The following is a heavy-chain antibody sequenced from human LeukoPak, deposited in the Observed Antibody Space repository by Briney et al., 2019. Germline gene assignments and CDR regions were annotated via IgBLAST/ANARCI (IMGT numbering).Heavy chain of an antibody. V-gene: IGHV4-59*08. D-gene: IGHD6-19*01. CDR1: GGSISSHY. Sequence: TSETLSLTCTVSGGSISSHYWSWIRQPPGKGLEWIGYIYYSGSTNYNPSLKSRVTISVDTSKNQFSLRLSSVTAADTAVYYCARSPVTTRAGSDYWGQGTLVTVSS. CDR2: IYYSGST. J-gene: IGHJ4*02. CDR3: ARSPVTTRAGSDY.